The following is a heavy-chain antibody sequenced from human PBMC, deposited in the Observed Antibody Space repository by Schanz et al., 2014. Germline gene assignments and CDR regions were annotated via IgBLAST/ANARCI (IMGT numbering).Heavy chain of an antibody. V-gene: IGHV3-48*01. Sequence: EVQLVESGGGLVQPGGSLRLSCAASGFTFSSYSMNWVRQAPGKGLEWVSYISSASSTINYADSVKGRFTISRDNAKNSLYLQMNSLRAEDTAVYYCVRERTNCGGNSYFWDHWGQGTLVTVSS. D-gene: IGHD2-21*02. J-gene: IGHJ4*02. CDR1: GFTFSSYS. CDR2: ISSASSTI. CDR3: VRERTNCGGNSYFWDH.